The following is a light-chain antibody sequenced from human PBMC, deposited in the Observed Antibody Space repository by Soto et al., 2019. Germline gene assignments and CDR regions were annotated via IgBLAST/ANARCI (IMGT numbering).Light chain of an antibody. CDR3: QQRSNSPPWIT. CDR2: GAS. V-gene: IGKV3-11*01. CDR1: QSVSTSS. J-gene: IGKJ5*01. Sequence: EIVLTQSPGTLSLSPGARATLSCRASQSVSTSSLAWYQQKGGQAPRLLIHGASNRATGIPAKFSGSGSGTDFTLTISSLEPEDSAVYYCQQRSNSPPWITFGQGTRLEIK.